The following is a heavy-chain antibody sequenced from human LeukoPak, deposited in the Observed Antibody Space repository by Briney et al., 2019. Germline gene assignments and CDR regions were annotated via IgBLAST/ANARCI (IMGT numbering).Heavy chain of an antibody. CDR3: ARDRIAAAGNRRFDY. Sequence: GASVKVSCKASGYTFTGYYMHWVRQAPGQGLEWMGWINPNSGGTNYAQKFQGRVTMTRDTSISTAYIELSRLRSDDTAVYYCARDRIAAAGNRRFDYWGQGTLVTVSS. CDR2: INPNSGGT. D-gene: IGHD6-13*01. J-gene: IGHJ4*02. CDR1: GYTFTGYY. V-gene: IGHV1-2*02.